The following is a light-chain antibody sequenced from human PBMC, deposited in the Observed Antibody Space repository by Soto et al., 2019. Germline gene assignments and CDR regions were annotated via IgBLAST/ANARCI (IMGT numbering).Light chain of an antibody. CDR2: KAS. J-gene: IGKJ2*01. V-gene: IGKV1-5*03. CDR1: QSISSW. CDR3: QQYHSYPYT. Sequence: DIQMTQSTSTLSASVGDRVTITCRASQSISSWLAWYQQKPGKDPKLLIYKASSLESGVPSRFSGSGSGTEFTLTIGRLETDDFATYFCQQYHSYPYTFGQGTKLEIK.